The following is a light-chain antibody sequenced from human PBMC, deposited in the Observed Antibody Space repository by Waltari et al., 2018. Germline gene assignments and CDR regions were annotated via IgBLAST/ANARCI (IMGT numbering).Light chain of an antibody. V-gene: IGKV1-5*01. J-gene: IGKJ1*01. CDR3: QHYNAYRT. CDR2: AAS. Sequence: DIQMTQSPSTLSASVGDRVILPCRASQSISTWLAWYQQKPGKAPKLLIFAASSLQTGVPSRFSGSGSGTEFTLTINSLQPDDFATYYCQHYNAYRTFGQGTKVEIK. CDR1: QSISTW.